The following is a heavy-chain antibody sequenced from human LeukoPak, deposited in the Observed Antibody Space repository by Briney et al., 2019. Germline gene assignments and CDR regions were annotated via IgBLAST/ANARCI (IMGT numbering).Heavy chain of an antibody. CDR2: INAGNGNT. V-gene: IGHV1-3*01. CDR3: ARVKSSSGIGLYYYYMDV. D-gene: IGHD6-6*01. J-gene: IGHJ6*03. CDR1: GYTFTSYA. Sequence: ASVKVSCKASGYTFTSYAMHWVRQAPGQRLEWMGWINAGNGNTKYSQKFQGRVTITRNTSISTAYMELSSLRSEDTAVYYCARVKSSSGIGLYYYYMDVWGKGTTVTVSS.